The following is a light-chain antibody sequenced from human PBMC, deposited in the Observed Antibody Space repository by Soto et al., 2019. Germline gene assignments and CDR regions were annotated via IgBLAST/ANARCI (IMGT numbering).Light chain of an antibody. CDR3: HQYGSSVWT. CDR2: GAS. V-gene: IGKV3-20*01. J-gene: IGKJ1*01. Sequence: EIVLTQSPGTLSLSPGERAPLSCRASQTVNDNYLAWYQQKPSQAPRLLIYGASNRATGIPDRFSGSGSGTDFTLTISRLEPEDFEVYYCHQYGSSVWTFGQGTKVDIK. CDR1: QTVNDNY.